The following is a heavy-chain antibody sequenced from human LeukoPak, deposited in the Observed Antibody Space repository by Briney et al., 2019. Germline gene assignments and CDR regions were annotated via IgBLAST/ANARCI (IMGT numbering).Heavy chain of an antibody. J-gene: IGHJ4*02. CDR3: AKDAEAYSSSWYVDY. V-gene: IGHV3-30*18. D-gene: IGHD6-13*01. CDR2: ISYDGSNK. Sequence: PGGSLRLSCAASGFTFSSYGMHWVRQAPGKGLEWVAVISYDGSNKYYADSVKVRFTISRDNSKNTLYLQMNSLRAEDTAVYYCAKDAEAYSSSWYVDYWGQGTLVTVSS. CDR1: GFTFSSYG.